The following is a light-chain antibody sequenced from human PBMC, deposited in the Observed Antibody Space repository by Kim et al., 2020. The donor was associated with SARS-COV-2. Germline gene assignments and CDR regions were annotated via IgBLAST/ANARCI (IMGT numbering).Light chain of an antibody. V-gene: IGKV3-11*01. Sequence: LSPGERATLSCRASQSVSSYLAWFQQKPDQAPRLLIYDASNRAAGIPARFSGSGSGTDFTLTISSLEPEDFAVYYCQQRSSWPSLTFGGGTKLEI. CDR2: DAS. J-gene: IGKJ4*01. CDR3: QQRSSWPSLT. CDR1: QSVSSY.